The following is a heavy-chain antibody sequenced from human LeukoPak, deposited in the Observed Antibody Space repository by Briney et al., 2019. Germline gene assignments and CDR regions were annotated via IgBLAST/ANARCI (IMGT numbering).Heavy chain of an antibody. D-gene: IGHD6-19*01. CDR1: GFTFDNYA. Sequence: GGSLRLSCAASGFTFDNYAMNWVRQAPGKGLEWISLISWNSGTIGYADSVKGRFTISRDNANNFLYLQMNSLRAEDTALYYCARAYKDRSLAGKKEFFQHWGQGTLVTVSS. J-gene: IGHJ1*01. CDR2: ISWNSGTI. V-gene: IGHV3-9*01. CDR3: ARAYKDRSLAGKKEFFQH.